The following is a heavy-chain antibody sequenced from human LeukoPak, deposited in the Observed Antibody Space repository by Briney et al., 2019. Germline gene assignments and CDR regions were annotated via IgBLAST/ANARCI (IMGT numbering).Heavy chain of an antibody. CDR2: INPSGGST. CDR3: ARDSVRGYSYGGWFDP. CDR1: GYTFTGYY. Sequence: ASVKVSCKAFGYTFTGYYMHWVRRAPGQGLEWMGIINPSGGSTSYAQKFQGRVTMTRDTSTSTVYMELSSLRSEDTAVYYCARDSVRGYSYGGWFDPWGQGTLVTVSS. D-gene: IGHD5-18*01. V-gene: IGHV1-46*01. J-gene: IGHJ5*02.